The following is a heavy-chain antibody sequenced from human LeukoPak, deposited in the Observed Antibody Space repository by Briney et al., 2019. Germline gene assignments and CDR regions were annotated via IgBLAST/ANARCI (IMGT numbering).Heavy chain of an antibody. J-gene: IGHJ4*02. V-gene: IGHV4-4*09. CDR2: IYTSGST. Sequence: SETLSLTRTVSGGSISSYYWSWIRQPPGKGLEWIGYIYTSGSTNYNPSLKSRVTISVDTSKNQFSLKLSSVTAADTAVYYCARRYYDSSGYYYFDYWGQGTLVTVSS. D-gene: IGHD3-22*01. CDR3: ARRYYDSSGYYYFDY. CDR1: GGSISSYY.